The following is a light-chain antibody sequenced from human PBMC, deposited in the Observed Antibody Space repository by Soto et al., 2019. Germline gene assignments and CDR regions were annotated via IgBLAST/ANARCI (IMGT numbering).Light chain of an antibody. V-gene: IGKV1-39*01. CDR1: QSISSY. J-gene: IGKJ5*01. Sequence: DIQMTQSPSSLSASVGDRVTITCRASQSISSYLNWYQQNPGKAPKLLIYEASNLESGVPSRFSGSGSGTDFTLTISSLQPEDFATYYCQQSYSTPTFGQGTRLEIK. CDR3: QQSYSTPT. CDR2: EAS.